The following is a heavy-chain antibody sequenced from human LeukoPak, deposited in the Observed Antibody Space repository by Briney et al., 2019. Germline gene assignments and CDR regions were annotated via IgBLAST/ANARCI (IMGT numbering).Heavy chain of an antibody. V-gene: IGHV3-23*01. J-gene: IGHJ4*02. CDR2: ISGSGGST. Sequence: GGSPRLSCAASGFTFSSYAMSWVRQAPGKGLEWVSAISGSGGSTYYADSVKGRFTISRDNSKNTVYLQMNGLRAEDTAVYYCAREVRGYYFDYWGQGTLVTASS. D-gene: IGHD5-12*01. CDR1: GFTFSSYA. CDR3: AREVRGYYFDY.